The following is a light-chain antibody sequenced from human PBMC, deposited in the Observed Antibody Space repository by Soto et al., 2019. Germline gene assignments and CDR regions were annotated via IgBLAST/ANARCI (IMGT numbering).Light chain of an antibody. J-gene: IGKJ1*01. Sequence: EIVLTQSPGTLRWSAEERTTLSCRDSQSVSSNYFAWFQQRPGQAPRLLIYGVSTRATGTPDRFSASGSATEFTLNFNRLEPEDFAVYYCHQYGASPWTFGQGTKVDIK. CDR1: QSVSSNY. CDR3: HQYGASPWT. V-gene: IGKV3-20*01. CDR2: GVS.